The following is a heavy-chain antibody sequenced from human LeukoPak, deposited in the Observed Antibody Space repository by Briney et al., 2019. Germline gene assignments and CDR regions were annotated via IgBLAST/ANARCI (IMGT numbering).Heavy chain of an antibody. V-gene: IGHV3-23*01. J-gene: IGHJ5*02. CDR3: VRGWQQLGS. D-gene: IGHD1-1*01. Sequence: PGGSLRLSCAASGFTFSNYAMSWVRQAPGKGLEWVSGINVSGGSTFYADSVRGRFTISRDNSKNTLYLQMNSLTAEDTAVYYCVRGWQQLGSWGRGTLVTVSS. CDR2: INVSGGST. CDR1: GFTFSNYA.